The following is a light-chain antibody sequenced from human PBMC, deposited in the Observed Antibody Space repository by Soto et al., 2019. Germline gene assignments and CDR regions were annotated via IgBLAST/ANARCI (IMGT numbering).Light chain of an antibody. CDR2: GVS. V-gene: IGKV3-15*01. CDR3: QQYHDWPLT. Sequence: EIVMTQSPATLSVSPEERVTLSCRASQSLSSHLAWYQQKPGQAPGLLIYGVSTRATGVPTRFSGSASGTEFTLTISSLLSEDFAVYYCQQYHDWPLTFGGGTKVEIK. CDR1: QSLSSH. J-gene: IGKJ4*01.